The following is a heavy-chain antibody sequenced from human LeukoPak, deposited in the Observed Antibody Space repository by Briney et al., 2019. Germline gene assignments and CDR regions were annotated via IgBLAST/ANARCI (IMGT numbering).Heavy chain of an antibody. J-gene: IGHJ4*02. Sequence: PSETLSLTCAVYGGSFSGYYWSWIRQPPGKGLEWIGEINHSGSTNYNPSLKSRVTISVDTSKNQFSLKLSSVTAADTAVYYCARAPELPFTPDFDYWGQGTLVTVSS. CDR2: INHSGST. D-gene: IGHD1-7*01. CDR1: GGSFSGYY. CDR3: ARAPELPFTPDFDY. V-gene: IGHV4-34*01.